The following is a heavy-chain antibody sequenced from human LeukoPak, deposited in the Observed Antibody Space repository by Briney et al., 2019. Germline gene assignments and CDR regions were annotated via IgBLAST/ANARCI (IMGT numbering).Heavy chain of an antibody. V-gene: IGHV3-7*01. CDR3: VRDGGVSGYDLLDY. CDR2: INQDGSEE. D-gene: IGHD5-12*01. CDR1: GFTFSNYW. Sequence: PGGSLRLSSAASGFTFSNYWMSWVRQAPGKGLEWVAYINQDGSEEHYMDSVKARFIISRDNAKNSLSLQMDSLRAEDTAVYYCVRDGGVSGYDLLDYWGQGTLVTVSS. J-gene: IGHJ4*02.